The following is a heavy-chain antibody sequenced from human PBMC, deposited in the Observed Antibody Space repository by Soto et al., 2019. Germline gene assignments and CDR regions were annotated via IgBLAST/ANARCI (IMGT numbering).Heavy chain of an antibody. Sequence: ASVKVSCKASGYTFTSYDINWVRQATGQGLEWMGWMNPNSGNTGYAQKFQGRVTMTRNTSISTAYMELSSLRSEDTAVYYCARVGFTTVITSYYYYCYYMDVWGKGTTDTAP. V-gene: IGHV1-8*01. CDR3: ARVGFTTVITSYYYYCYYMDV. CDR1: GYTFTSYD. D-gene: IGHD4-17*01. J-gene: IGHJ6*03. CDR2: MNPNSGNT.